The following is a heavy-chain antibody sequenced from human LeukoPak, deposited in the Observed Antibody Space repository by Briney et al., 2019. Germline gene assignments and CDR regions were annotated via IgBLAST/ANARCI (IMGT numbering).Heavy chain of an antibody. J-gene: IGHJ4*02. CDR2: ISYDGSNK. V-gene: IGHV3-30*18. CDR1: GFTFSSYG. CDR3: AKDWGIDFEWLLPDY. Sequence: GGSLRLSCAASGFTFSSYGMHWVRQAPGKGLEWVAVISYDGSNKYYADSVKGRFTISRDNSKNTLYLQMNSLRAEDTAVYYCAKDWGIDFEWLLPDYWGQGTLVTVSS. D-gene: IGHD3-9*01.